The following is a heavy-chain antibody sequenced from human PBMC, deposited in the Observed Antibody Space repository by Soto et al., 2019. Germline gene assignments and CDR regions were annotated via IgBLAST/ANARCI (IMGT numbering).Heavy chain of an antibody. J-gene: IGHJ5*02. CDR2: IYATGTT. V-gene: IGHV4-4*07. CDR3: VRDGTKTLRDWFDP. D-gene: IGHD1-1*01. CDR1: VASISGFY. Sequence: SETLSLTCTVSVASISGFYWSWIRKSAGKGLEWIGRIYATGTTDYNPSLKSRVMMSVDTSKKQFSLKLRSVTAADTAVYYCVRDGTKTLRDWFDPWGQVTSGTV.